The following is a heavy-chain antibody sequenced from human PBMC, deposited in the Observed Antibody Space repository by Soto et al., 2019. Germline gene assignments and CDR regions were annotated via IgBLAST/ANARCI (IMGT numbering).Heavy chain of an antibody. CDR2: IYPGDSDT. Sequence: GESLKISCKGSGYSFTSYWIGWVRQMPGKGLEWMGIIYPGDSDTRYSPSFQGQVTISADKSISTAYLQWSSLKASDTAMYYRARLAPQWFGSYYFDYWGQGTLVTVSS. V-gene: IGHV5-51*01. J-gene: IGHJ4*02. D-gene: IGHD3-10*01. CDR1: GYSFTSYW. CDR3: ARLAPQWFGSYYFDY.